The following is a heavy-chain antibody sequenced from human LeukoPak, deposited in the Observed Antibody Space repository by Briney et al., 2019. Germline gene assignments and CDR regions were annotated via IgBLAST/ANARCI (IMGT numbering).Heavy chain of an antibody. CDR1: GFTFSTHG. CDR2: IWFDGSNK. J-gene: IGHJ4*02. D-gene: IGHD2-21*01. V-gene: IGHV3-33*06. Sequence: GGSLGLSCVASGFTFSTHGMHWVRQAPGKGLEWVAVIWFDGSNKYSADSVKGRFTISRDNSKNTLYLQMDSLRGEDTAVYYCAKDFRIGYSAHFDYWGQGALVTVSS. CDR3: AKDFRIGYSAHFDY.